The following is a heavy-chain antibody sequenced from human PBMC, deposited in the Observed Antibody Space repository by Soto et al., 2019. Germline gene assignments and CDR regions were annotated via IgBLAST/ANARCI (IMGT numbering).Heavy chain of an antibody. J-gene: IGHJ6*02. Sequence: ASVKVSCKASGGTFSSYAISWVRQAPGQGLEWMGGIIPIFGTANYAQKFQGRVTITADESTSTAYMELSSLRSEDTAVYYCARVIAAAGTGYYCYYGMDVWGQGTTVTVSS. V-gene: IGHV1-69*13. CDR3: ARVIAAAGTGYYCYYGMDV. D-gene: IGHD6-13*01. CDR1: GGTFSSYA. CDR2: IIPIFGTA.